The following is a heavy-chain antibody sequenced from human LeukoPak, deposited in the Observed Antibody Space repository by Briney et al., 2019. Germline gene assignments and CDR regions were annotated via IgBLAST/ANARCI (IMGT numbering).Heavy chain of an antibody. Sequence: GASVKVSCKASGGTFSSYANSWVRQAPGQGLEWMGRIIPIFGIANYAQKFQGRVTITADKSTSTAYMELSSLRSEDTAVYYCARVPINYDSSGYFQVGMDVWGQGTTVTVSS. V-gene: IGHV1-69*04. CDR2: IIPIFGIA. CDR3: ARVPINYDSSGYFQVGMDV. D-gene: IGHD3-22*01. CDR1: GGTFSSYA. J-gene: IGHJ6*02.